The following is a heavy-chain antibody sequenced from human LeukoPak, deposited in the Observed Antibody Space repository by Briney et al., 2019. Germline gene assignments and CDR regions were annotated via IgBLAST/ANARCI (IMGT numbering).Heavy chain of an antibody. CDR1: GYTFTGYY. Sequence: ASVKVSCKASGYTFTGYYMHWVRQAPGQGLEWMGWMNPNSGNTGYAQKFQGRVTMTRNTSISTAYMELSSLRSEDTAVYYCVRGKPLNRPSTYYDFWSGYYSYYGMDVWGQGTTVTVSS. J-gene: IGHJ6*02. CDR3: VRGKPLNRPSTYYDFWSGYYSYYGMDV. V-gene: IGHV1-8*02. CDR2: MNPNSGNT. D-gene: IGHD3-3*01.